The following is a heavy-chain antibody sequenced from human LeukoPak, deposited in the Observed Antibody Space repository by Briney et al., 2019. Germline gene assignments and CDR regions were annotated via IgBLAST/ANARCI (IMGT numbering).Heavy chain of an antibody. CDR3: AKDPYYYDSSGYIDY. J-gene: IGHJ4*02. CDR2: ISYDGSNK. V-gene: IGHV3-30*18. CDR1: GFTFSSYG. Sequence: PGGSLRLFCAASGFTFSSYGMHGVRQAPGKGLEGVAVISYDGSNKYYADSVKGRFTISRDNSENTLYLQMNSLRAEDTAVYYCAKDPYYYDSSGYIDYWGQGTLVTVSS. D-gene: IGHD3-22*01.